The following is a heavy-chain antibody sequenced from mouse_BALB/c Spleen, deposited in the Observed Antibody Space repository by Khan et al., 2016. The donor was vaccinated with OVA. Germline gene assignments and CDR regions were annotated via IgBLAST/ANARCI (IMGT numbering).Heavy chain of an antibody. V-gene: IGHV9-4*02. Sequence: QIQLVQSGPELKKPGETVRISCKASGYTFTTAGMQWVQKMPGKGLKWIGWINTHSGVPKYAEDFKGRFAFSLETSANTAYLQITNLKNEDTATYFCARGGAAFYRNDGGAMDSWGQGTSVTVSS. CDR3: ARGGAAFYRNDGGAMDS. J-gene: IGHJ4*01. CDR2: INTHSGVP. D-gene: IGHD2-14*01. CDR1: GYTFTTAG.